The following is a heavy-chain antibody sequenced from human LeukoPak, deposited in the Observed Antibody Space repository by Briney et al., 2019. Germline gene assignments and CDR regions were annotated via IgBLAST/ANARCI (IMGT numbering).Heavy chain of an antibody. V-gene: IGHV4-4*07. D-gene: IGHD3-22*01. CDR1: GGSISSYY. Sequence: ASETLSLTCTVSGGSISSYYLSWIRQPAGKGLEWIGRIYTSGSTNYKHSLKSLVTMSVDTSKNQFYLKLSAVTAADTAVYYCASLPYDSSGYHRFDYWGQGTLVTVSS. J-gene: IGHJ4*02. CDR2: IYTSGST. CDR3: ASLPYDSSGYHRFDY.